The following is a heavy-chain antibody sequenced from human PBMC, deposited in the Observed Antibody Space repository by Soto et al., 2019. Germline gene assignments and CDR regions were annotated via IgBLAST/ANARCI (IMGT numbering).Heavy chain of an antibody. J-gene: IGHJ4*02. CDR3: ARDRSDYYGSGSYYVY. V-gene: IGHV1-18*01. CDR1: GYTFTSYG. D-gene: IGHD3-10*01. CDR2: ISAYNGNT. Sequence: GASVKVSCKASGYTFTSYGISWVRQAPGQGLEWMGWISAYNGNTDYAQEVQGRVTMTTDTSTSTAYMELRSLRSDDTAVYYCARDRSDYYGSGSYYVYWGQGTLVTVSS.